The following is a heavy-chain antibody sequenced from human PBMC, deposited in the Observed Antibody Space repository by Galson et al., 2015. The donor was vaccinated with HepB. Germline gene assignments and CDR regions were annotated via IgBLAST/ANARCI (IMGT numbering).Heavy chain of an antibody. CDR1: GFTFDDYG. V-gene: IGHV3-20*01. D-gene: IGHD5-24*01. J-gene: IGHJ5*02. CDR2: INWNGGST. CDR3: ARDKGNGYNENGFDP. Sequence: SLRLSCAASGFTFDDYGMSWVRQAPGKGLEWVSGINWNGGSTGYADSVKGRFTISRDNAKNSLYLQMNSLRAEDTAWYHCARDKGNGYNENGFDPWGQGTLVTVSS.